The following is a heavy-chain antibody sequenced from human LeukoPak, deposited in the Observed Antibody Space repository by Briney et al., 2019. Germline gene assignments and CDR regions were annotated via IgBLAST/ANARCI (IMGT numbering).Heavy chain of an antibody. CDR3: ARVVAANNQYYYYYYYMDV. J-gene: IGHJ6*03. V-gene: IGHV4-38-2*02. CDR1: GYSISSGYY. CDR2: IYHSGGT. D-gene: IGHD2-2*01. Sequence: PSETLSLTCTVSGYSISSGYYWGWIRQPPGKGLEWIGSIYHSGGTYYNPSLKSRVTISVDTSKNQFSLKLSSVTAADTAVYYCARVVAANNQYYYYYYYMDVWGKGTTVTVSS.